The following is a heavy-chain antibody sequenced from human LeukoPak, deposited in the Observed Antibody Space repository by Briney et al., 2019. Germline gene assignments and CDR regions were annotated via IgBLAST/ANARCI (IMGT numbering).Heavy chain of an antibody. V-gene: IGHV1-69*06. Sequence: SSVTVSRKGTGCSYAICWLQRARRQGPAGVGGVMPRYVTSNYAQNFEDSVKITVDTSTNTVYMEVSSLRSEDPAIYYCARVCRRRHDFSDYGGPYGAFDVWGQGTLVTVSS. D-gene: IGHD4-17*01. CDR1: GCSYA. CDR3: ARVCRRRHDFSDYGGPYGAFDV. J-gene: IGHJ3*01. CDR2: VMPRYVTS.